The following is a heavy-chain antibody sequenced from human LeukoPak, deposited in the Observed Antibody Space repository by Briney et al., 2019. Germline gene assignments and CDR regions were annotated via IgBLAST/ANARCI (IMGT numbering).Heavy chain of an antibody. J-gene: IGHJ1*01. CDR2: IKSDGST. Sequence: GGSLRLSCAASGFTFSSYWMHWVRQAPGKGLVWVSRIKSDGSTNYADSVKGRFAISRDNAKNTVSLQMNSLRAEDTGVYFCARAPSEIGGYYPEYFRHWGQGTLVTVSS. CDR3: ARAPSEIGGYYPEYFRH. V-gene: IGHV3-74*01. D-gene: IGHD3-22*01. CDR1: GFTFSSYW.